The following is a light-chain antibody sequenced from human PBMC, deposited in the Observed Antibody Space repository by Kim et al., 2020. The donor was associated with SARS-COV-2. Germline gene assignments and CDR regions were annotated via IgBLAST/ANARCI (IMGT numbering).Light chain of an antibody. J-gene: IGLJ2*01. Sequence: GQQVTISCSGTSSNIGSNYVSWYQQLPGRAPKLLISADNKRPSGIPDRFSGSKSGTSATLGITGLQTGDEADYYCATWDSSLSAVVFGGGTQLTVL. CDR3: ATWDSSLSAVV. CDR2: ADN. V-gene: IGLV1-51*01. CDR1: SSNIGSNY.